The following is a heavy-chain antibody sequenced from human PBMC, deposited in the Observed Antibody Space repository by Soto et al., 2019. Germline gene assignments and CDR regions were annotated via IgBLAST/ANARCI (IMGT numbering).Heavy chain of an antibody. CDR3: ALRSMAVVPEY. D-gene: IGHD3-22*01. CDR2: LYYGRSA. CDR1: GDSISTYY. J-gene: IGHJ4*02. V-gene: IGHV4-59*01. Sequence: QVQLQESGPGLVKPSETLSLTCAVSGDSISTYYCMWIRQPPGKGLEYIGYLYYGRSANYNPSLKSRVTLPVDTSTNQCSLTLSSMTAADTAVYYCALRSMAVVPEYWGQGTLVTVSS.